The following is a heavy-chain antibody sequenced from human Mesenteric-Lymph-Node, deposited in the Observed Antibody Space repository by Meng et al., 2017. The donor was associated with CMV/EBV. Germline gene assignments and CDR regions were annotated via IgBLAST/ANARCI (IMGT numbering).Heavy chain of an antibody. D-gene: IGHD3-3*01. J-gene: IGHJ6*02. CDR3: ARERVVIIHRYYYGMDV. CDR2: INPSGGST. Sequence: ASVKVSCKASGYRFPAFGYSWVRQAPGQGLEWMGIINPSGGSTSYAQKFQCRVTMTRDTSTSTVYMELSSLRSEDTAVYYCARERVVIIHRYYYGMDVWGQGTTVTVSS. CDR1: GYRFPAFG. V-gene: IGHV1-46*01.